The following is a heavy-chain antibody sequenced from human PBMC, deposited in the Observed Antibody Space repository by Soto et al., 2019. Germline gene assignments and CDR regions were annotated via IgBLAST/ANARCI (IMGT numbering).Heavy chain of an antibody. J-gene: IGHJ5*02. Sequence: ASVKVSCKASGYTFTSYGISWVRQAPGQGLEWMGWISAYNGNTNYAQKLQGRVTMTTDTSTSTAYMELRSLRSDDTAVYYCARGQGGSSWYGYDNWFDPWGQGTLVTVS. CDR1: GYTFTSYG. CDR3: ARGQGGSSWYGYDNWFDP. D-gene: IGHD6-13*01. V-gene: IGHV1-18*04. CDR2: ISAYNGNT.